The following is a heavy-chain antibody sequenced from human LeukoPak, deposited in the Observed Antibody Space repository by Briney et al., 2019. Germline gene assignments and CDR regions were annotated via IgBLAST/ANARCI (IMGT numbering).Heavy chain of an antibody. V-gene: IGHV1-18*01. D-gene: IGHD3-10*01. CDR3: AREFEGVVRGVIITREEGGRYYYGMDV. CDR2: ISAYNGNT. J-gene: IGHJ6*02. Sequence: GASVKVSCKASGYTFTSYGISWVRQAPGQGLEWMGWISAYNGNTNYAQKLQGRVTMTTDTSTSTAYMVLRSLRSDDTAVYYCAREFEGVVRGVIITREEGGRYYYGMDVWGQGTTVTVSS. CDR1: GYTFTSYG.